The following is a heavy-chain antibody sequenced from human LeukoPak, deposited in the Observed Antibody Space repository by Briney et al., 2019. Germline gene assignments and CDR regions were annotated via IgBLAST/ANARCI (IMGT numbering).Heavy chain of an antibody. CDR2: INPNSGGT. Sequence: GASVKVSCKASGYTFTGYYMHWVRQAPGQGLEWMGWINPNSGGTNHAQKFQGRVTMTRDTSISTAYMELSRLRSDDTAVYYYARDEGLQLVDYWGQGTLVTVSS. V-gene: IGHV1-2*02. CDR3: ARDEGLQLVDY. CDR1: GYTFTGYY. J-gene: IGHJ4*02. D-gene: IGHD6-6*01.